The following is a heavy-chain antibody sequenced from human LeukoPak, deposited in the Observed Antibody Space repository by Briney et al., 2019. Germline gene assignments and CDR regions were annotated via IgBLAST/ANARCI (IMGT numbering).Heavy chain of an antibody. J-gene: IGHJ3*02. CDR2: TYYRSKWYN. CDR3: ARGPVYYDSSGYYGPDAFDI. CDR1: GDSVSSNSAA. Sequence: SQTLSLTCAISGDSVSSNSAAWNWIRQSPSRGLEWLGRTYYRSKWYNDYAVSVKSRITINPDTSKNQFSLQLSSVTPEDTAVYYCARGPVYYDSSGYYGPDAFDIWGQGTMVTVSS. D-gene: IGHD3-22*01. V-gene: IGHV6-1*01.